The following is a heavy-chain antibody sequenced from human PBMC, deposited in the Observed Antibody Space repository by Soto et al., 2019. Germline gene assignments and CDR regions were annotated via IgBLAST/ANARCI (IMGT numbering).Heavy chain of an antibody. D-gene: IGHD6-19*01. V-gene: IGHV4-30-4*01. CDR2: IFHRGST. CDR3: ARDQWPSGGFSGFDP. J-gene: IGHJ5*02. Sequence: QVQMQESGPGLVEPSQTLSLTCTVSGAPINSGDYFWSWIGQPPGQALEWLGNIFHRGSTFYNPSLKSRLNILFDTSKNQLSLRLTSLTVSETAVYFFARDQWPSGGFSGFDPWCQGTLVTVSS. CDR1: GAPINSGDYF.